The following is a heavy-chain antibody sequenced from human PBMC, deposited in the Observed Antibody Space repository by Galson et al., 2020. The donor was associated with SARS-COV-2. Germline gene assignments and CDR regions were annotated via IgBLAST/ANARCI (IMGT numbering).Heavy chain of an antibody. Sequence: SETLSLTCTVSGGSISSVTYYWSWIRQPAGKGLEWIGRIYTSGSTNYNPSLKNRVTISVDTSKNQFSLKLSSVTAADTAVYYCAREPRGFSDYTGTDYWGQGTLVTVSS. CDR3: AREPRGFSDYTGTDY. CDR1: GGSISSVTYY. V-gene: IGHV4-61*02. J-gene: IGHJ4*02. D-gene: IGHD5-12*01. CDR2: IYTSGST.